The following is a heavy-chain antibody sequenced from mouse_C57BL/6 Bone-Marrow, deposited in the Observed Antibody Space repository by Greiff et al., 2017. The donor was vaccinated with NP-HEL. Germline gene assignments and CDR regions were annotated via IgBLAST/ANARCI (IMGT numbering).Heavy chain of an antibody. V-gene: IGHV1-80*01. CDR1: GYAFSSYW. J-gene: IGHJ3*01. Sequence: QVHVKQSGAELVKPGASVKISCKASGYAFSSYWMNWVKQRPGKGLEWIGQIYPGDGDTNYNGKFKGKATLTADKSSSTAYMQLSSLTSEDSAVYFCARRRNDLLSFAYWGQGTLVTVSA. CDR2: IYPGDGDT. CDR3: ARRRNDLLSFAY. D-gene: IGHD2-1*01.